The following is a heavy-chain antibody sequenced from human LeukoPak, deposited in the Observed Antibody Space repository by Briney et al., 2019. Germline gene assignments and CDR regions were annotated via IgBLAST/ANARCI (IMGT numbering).Heavy chain of an antibody. V-gene: IGHV4-59*01. Sequence: SETLSLTCTVSGGSLSSYYWSWIRHPPGKGLEWIGYIYYSGSTNYNPSLKSRVTISVDTSKNQFSLKLSSVTAADTGVYYCARAKLSNWFDPWGQGTLVTVSS. CDR1: GGSLSSYY. CDR2: IYYSGST. CDR3: ARAKLSNWFDP. D-gene: IGHD2/OR15-2a*01. J-gene: IGHJ5*02.